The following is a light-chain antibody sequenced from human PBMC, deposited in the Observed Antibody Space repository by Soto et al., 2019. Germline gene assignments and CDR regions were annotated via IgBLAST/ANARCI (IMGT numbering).Light chain of an antibody. CDR3: QSYAISLSANFV. CDR1: SSNIGAGYD. V-gene: IGLV1-40*01. Sequence: QLVLTQPPSVSGAPGQRVTISCTGSSSNIGAGYDVHWYQQLPGKAPKLLIYGNNNRPSGVPDRFSGSNSGTSASLAITGLRADDEADYYCQSYAISLSANFVFGTGTQLTVL. J-gene: IGLJ7*01. CDR2: GNN.